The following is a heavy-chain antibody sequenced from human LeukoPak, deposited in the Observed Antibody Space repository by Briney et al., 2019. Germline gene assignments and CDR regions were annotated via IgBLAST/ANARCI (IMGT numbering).Heavy chain of an antibody. CDR2: VHYTGNT. CDR3: ARSGYSYGKFDY. Sequence: SETLSLTCTVSGDSINSANHYWGWIRQSPGKGLEWIGSVHYTGNTYYTQSLKSRVTVFLDTSKNQFSLNLYSVTAADTAVYYCARSGYSYGKFDYWGQGTLVTVSS. D-gene: IGHD5-18*01. CDR1: GDSINSANHY. J-gene: IGHJ4*02. V-gene: IGHV4-39*01.